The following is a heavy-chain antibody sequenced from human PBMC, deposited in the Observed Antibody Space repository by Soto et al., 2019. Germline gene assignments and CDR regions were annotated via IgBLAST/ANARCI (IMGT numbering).Heavy chain of an antibody. Sequence: QVQLQQSGPRLVKPSENLSLTCTVSSGPDRSHNWGWIRQPPGRGLEWIGYVYYTGDTAYNPSLRGRVTISADTSTNDISLPLNSVTAADTAVYYCVRQGIDYLHGLVDVWGQGTTVSVS. J-gene: IGHJ6*02. CDR1: SGPDRSHN. V-gene: IGHV4-59*08. CDR3: VRQGIDYLHGLVDV. CDR2: VYYTGDT. D-gene: IGHD4-17*01.